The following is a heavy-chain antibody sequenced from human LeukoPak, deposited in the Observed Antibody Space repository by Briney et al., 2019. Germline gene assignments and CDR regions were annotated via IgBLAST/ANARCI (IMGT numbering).Heavy chain of an antibody. J-gene: IGHJ4*02. Sequence: ASVKVSCKASGYIFTSYYMHWVRQAPGQGLEWMGIINPSGGSTSYAQKFQGRVTMTSDTSTSTVYMELSSLRSEDTAVYYCARDYGSYYWDYWGQGTLATVSS. D-gene: IGHD1-26*01. CDR3: ARDYGSYYWDY. V-gene: IGHV1-46*01. CDR2: INPSGGST. CDR1: GYIFTSYY.